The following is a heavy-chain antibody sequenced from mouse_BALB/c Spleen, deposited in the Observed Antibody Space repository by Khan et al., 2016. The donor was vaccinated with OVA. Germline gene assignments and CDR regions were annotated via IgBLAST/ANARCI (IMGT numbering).Heavy chain of an antibody. J-gene: IGHJ2*01. CDR3: SRRGAAQATWDYFDY. D-gene: IGHD3-2*02. CDR2: TYPGGGYT. CDR1: GYTFTNYW. V-gene: IGHV1-63*02. Sequence: QVQLQQSGAELVRPGTSVKMSCKAAGYTFTNYWIGWVKQRPGHGLEWIGDTYPGGGYTNYNEKFKGKATLTADTSSSTAYMQLSRLTSEDSAIFNCSRRGAAQATWDYFDYWGQGTTLTVSS.